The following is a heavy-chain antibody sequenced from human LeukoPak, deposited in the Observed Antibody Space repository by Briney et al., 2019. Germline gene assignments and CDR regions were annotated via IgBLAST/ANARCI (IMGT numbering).Heavy chain of an antibody. V-gene: IGHV7-4-1*02. CDR2: INTDTGNP. J-gene: IGHJ4*02. CDR1: GYTFTSYA. Sequence: GASVKVSCKASGYTFTSYAMNWVRQAPGQGLEWMGWINTDTGNPTYAQGFTGRFVFSLDTSVSTAYLQISSLKAEDTAVYYCARGLPIWFGELEFDYWGQGTLVTVSS. CDR3: ARGLPIWFGELEFDY. D-gene: IGHD3-10*01.